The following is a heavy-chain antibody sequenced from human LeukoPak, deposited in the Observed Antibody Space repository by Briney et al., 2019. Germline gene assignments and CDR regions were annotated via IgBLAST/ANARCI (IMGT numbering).Heavy chain of an antibody. CDR1: GFTFSSYG. V-gene: IGHV3-21*05. CDR2: ISRNSGHI. Sequence: GGSLRLSCAASGFTFSSYGMNWVRQAQGKGLDWVSFISRNSGHIYYADSVKGQFTISRDDAKSSLYLQMNSLRAEDTAVYYCARDIPTYDFDYWGQGTLVTVSS. CDR3: ARDIPTYDFDY. D-gene: IGHD3-22*01. J-gene: IGHJ4*02.